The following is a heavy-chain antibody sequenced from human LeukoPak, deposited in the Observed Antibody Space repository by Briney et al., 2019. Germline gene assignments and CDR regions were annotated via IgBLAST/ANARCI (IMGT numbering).Heavy chain of an antibody. Sequence: SQTLSLTCSVSGDSITSGDYYWTWLRQPPGKGLEWIGYISQTGSTYYNPSLKSRVTISVDTSKNQFSLKLSSVTAADTAVYYCASYSSSWYLDYWGQGTLVTVSS. CDR2: ISQTGST. CDR3: ASYSSSWYLDY. D-gene: IGHD6-13*01. CDR1: GDSITSGDYY. J-gene: IGHJ4*02. V-gene: IGHV4-30-2*01.